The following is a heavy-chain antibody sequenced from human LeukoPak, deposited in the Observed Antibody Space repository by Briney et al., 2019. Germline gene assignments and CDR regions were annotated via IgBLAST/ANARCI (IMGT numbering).Heavy chain of an antibody. CDR1: GYSFTSYW. Sequence: GESLKISCKGSGYSFTSYWIGWVRQMPGKGLEWMGIIYPGDSDTRYSPSFQGQVTISADKSISTAYLQWSSLKASDTAMYYCARLRRYTAMVSDYFDYWGQGTLVTVSS. J-gene: IGHJ4*02. D-gene: IGHD5-18*01. CDR3: ARLRRYTAMVSDYFDY. CDR2: IYPGDSDT. V-gene: IGHV5-51*01.